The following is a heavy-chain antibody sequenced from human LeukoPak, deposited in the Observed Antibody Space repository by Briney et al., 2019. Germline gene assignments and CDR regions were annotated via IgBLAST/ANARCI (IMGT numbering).Heavy chain of an antibody. CDR3: AREGALTVTKDAFEI. CDR1: GFTLSSYE. V-gene: IGHV3-48*03. CDR2: ISSSGSTI. D-gene: IGHD4-17*01. J-gene: IGHJ3*02. Sequence: GGSLRLSCAASGFTLSSYEMNWVRQAPGKGLEWVSYISSSGSTIYYADSVKGRFTISRDNAKNSLYLQMNSLRAEDTAVYYCAREGALTVTKDAFEIWGQGTMVTVSS.